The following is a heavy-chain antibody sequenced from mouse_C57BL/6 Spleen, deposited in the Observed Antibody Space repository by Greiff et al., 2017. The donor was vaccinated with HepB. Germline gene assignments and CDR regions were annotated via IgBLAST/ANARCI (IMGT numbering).Heavy chain of an antibody. D-gene: IGHD1-1*01. CDR2: ISSGGSYT. CDR3: ARRGDYYGSSSYWYFDV. J-gene: IGHJ1*03. Sequence: EVKLEESGGDLVKPGGSLKLSCAASGFTFSSYGMSWVRQTPDKRLEWVATISSGGSYTYYPDSVKGRFTISRDNAKNTLYLQMSSLKSEDTAMYYCARRGDYYGSSSYWYFDVWGTGTTVTVSS. CDR1: GFTFSSYG. V-gene: IGHV5-6*02.